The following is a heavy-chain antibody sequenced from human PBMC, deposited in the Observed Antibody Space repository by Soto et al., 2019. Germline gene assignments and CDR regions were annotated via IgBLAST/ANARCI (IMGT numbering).Heavy chain of an antibody. CDR2: ISWKSGNI. CDR1: GFTFDDFA. CDR3: AKGAVTSIFGYFDY. D-gene: IGHD3-3*01. Sequence: EVHLVESGGGLVQPGRSLRLSCAASGFTFDDFAMHWVRQVPGKGLEWVSSISWKSGNIVYADSVKGRFTISRDSAKNSLYLQMNSLRTEDTALYYCAKGAVTSIFGYFDYWGQGTLVTVSS. V-gene: IGHV3-9*01. J-gene: IGHJ4*02.